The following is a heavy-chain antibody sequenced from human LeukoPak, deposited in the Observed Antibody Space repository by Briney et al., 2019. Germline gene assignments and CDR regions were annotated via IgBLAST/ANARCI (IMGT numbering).Heavy chain of an antibody. CDR3: ARIGAWDAFDI. CDR1: GFTFSSYS. J-gene: IGHJ3*02. D-gene: IGHD3-22*01. V-gene: IGHV3-21*01. CDR2: ISSSSSYI. Sequence: GGSLRLSCAASGFTFSSYSMNWVRQAPGKGLEWVSSISSSSSYIYYADSVKGRFTISRDNAKNSLYLQMNSLRAEDTAVYYCARIGAWDAFDIWGQGTMVTVSS.